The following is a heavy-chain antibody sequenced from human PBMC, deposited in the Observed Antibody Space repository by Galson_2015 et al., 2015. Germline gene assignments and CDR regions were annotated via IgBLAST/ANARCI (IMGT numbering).Heavy chain of an antibody. CDR3: ARVGGDIAARTWGYFDY. Sequence: SLRLSCAASGFTFSSYAMHWVRQAPGKGLEWVAVILYDGSNKFYADSVKGRFTISRDNSKNTLYLQMNSLRPEDTAVYYCARVGGDIAARTWGYFDYWGLGTLVTVSS. V-gene: IGHV3-30-3*01. D-gene: IGHD6-6*01. CDR1: GFTFSSYA. CDR2: ILYDGSNK. J-gene: IGHJ4*02.